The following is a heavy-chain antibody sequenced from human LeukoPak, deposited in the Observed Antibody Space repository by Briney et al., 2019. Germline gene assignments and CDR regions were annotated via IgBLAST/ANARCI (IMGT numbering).Heavy chain of an antibody. CDR2: FDPEDGET. CDR1: GNTLTELS. Sequence: ASVKVSCKVSGNTLTELSMHWVRQAPGKGLEWMRGFDPEDGETIYAQKFQGRVTMTEDTSTDTAYMELSSLRSEDTAVYYCATHPRGNTIFGVVIVNWGQGTLVTVSS. D-gene: IGHD3-3*01. J-gene: IGHJ4*02. V-gene: IGHV1-24*01. CDR3: ATHPRGNTIFGVVIVN.